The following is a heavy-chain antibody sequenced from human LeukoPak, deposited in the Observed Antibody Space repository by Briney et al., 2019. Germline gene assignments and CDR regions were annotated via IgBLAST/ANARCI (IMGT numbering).Heavy chain of an antibody. CDR1: GGTFSSYA. V-gene: IGHV1-69*13. CDR2: IIPIFGTA. D-gene: IGHD4-17*01. Sequence: EASVKVSCKASGGTFSSYAISWVRQAPGQGLEWMGGIIPIFGTANYAQKFQGRVTITADESTSTAYMELSSLRSEDTAVYYCARDHYGEPNNRFDPWGQGTLVTVSS. J-gene: IGHJ5*02. CDR3: ARDHYGEPNNRFDP.